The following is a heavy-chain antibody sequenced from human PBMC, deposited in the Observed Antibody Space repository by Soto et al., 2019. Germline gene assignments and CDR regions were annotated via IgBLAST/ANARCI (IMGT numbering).Heavy chain of an antibody. CDR1: GFTFSSYS. D-gene: IGHD3-10*01. CDR3: ARDRGYAELNRPNWFDP. V-gene: IGHV3-21*01. Sequence: PGGSLRLSCAASGFTFSSYSMNWVRQAPGKGLEWVSSISSSSSYIYYADSVKGRFTISRDNAKNSLYLQMNSLRAEDTAVYYCARDRGYAELNRPNWFDPWGQGTLVTVSS. J-gene: IGHJ5*02. CDR2: ISSSSSYI.